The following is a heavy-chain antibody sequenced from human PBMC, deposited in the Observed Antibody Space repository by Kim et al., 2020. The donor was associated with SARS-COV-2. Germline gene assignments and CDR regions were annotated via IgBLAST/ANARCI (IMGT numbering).Heavy chain of an antibody. V-gene: IGHV3-21*01. J-gene: IGHJ4*02. CDR2: ISSSSSYI. Sequence: LSLTCAASGFTFSSYSMNWVRQAPGKGLEWVSSISSSSSYIYYADSVKGRFTISRDNAKNSLYLQMNSLRAEDTAVYYCARWGVSRGDYFDYWGQGTLVTVSS. CDR1: GFTFSSYS. CDR3: ARWGVSRGDYFDY. D-gene: IGHD3-16*01.